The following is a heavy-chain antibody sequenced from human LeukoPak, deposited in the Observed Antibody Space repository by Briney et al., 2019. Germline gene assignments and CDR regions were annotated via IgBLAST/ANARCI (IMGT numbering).Heavy chain of an antibody. CDR1: GGSISSSSYY. CDR3: ARFARIAAAGTIDY. V-gene: IGHV4-39*01. D-gene: IGHD6-13*01. Sequence: SETLSLTRTVSGGSISSSSYYWGWIRQPPGKGLEWIGSIYYSGSTYYNPSLKSRVTISVDTSKNQFSLKLSSVTAADTAVYYCARFARIAAAGTIDYWGQGTLVTVSS. J-gene: IGHJ4*02. CDR2: IYYSGST.